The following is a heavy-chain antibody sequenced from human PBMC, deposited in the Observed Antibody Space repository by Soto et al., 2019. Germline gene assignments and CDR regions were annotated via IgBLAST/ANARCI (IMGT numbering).Heavy chain of an antibody. Sequence: KVSCKASGGTFSSYAISWVRQAPGQGLEWMGGIIPIVGTAIYAQKFQGRVTMTEDTSTDTAYMELSSLRSEDTAVYYCARLLLSGIAAAGSWGQGTLVTVFS. CDR2: IIPIVGTA. CDR1: GGTFSSYA. D-gene: IGHD6-13*01. CDR3: ARLLLSGIAAAGS. V-gene: IGHV1-69*06. J-gene: IGHJ5*02.